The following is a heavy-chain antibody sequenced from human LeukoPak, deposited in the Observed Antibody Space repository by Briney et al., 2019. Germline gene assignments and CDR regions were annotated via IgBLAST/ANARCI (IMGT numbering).Heavy chain of an antibody. D-gene: IGHD2-15*01. CDR3: ARDCSGGTCYLGVVDY. Sequence: SETLSLTCTLSSGSLSSSYWSWIRQPAGKGLEWIGRIYTSGNTNYNPSLKSRVTMSVDTSKNQFSLKLYSVTAADAAVYYCARDCSGGTCYLGVVDYWGQGILVTVSS. J-gene: IGHJ4*02. CDR2: IYTSGNT. V-gene: IGHV4-4*07. CDR1: SGSLSSSY.